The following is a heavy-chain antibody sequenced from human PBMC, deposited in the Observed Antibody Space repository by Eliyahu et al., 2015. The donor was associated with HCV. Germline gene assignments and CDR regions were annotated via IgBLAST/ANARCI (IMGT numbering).Heavy chain of an antibody. V-gene: IGHV3-15*01. CDR1: GFTFSNAW. Sequence: EVQLVESGGGLVKPGGSLRLSCAASGFTFSNAWMSWVRQAPGKGLEWGGRIKSKTDGGTTDYAAPVKGRFTISRDDSKNTLYLQMNSLKTEDTAVYYCTTDRLWSWGQGTLVTVSS. D-gene: IGHD5-18*01. CDR2: IKSKTDGGTT. J-gene: IGHJ5*02. CDR3: TTDRLWS.